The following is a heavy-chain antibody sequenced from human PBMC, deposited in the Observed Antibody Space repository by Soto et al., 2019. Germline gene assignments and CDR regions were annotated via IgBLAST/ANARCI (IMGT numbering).Heavy chain of an antibody. J-gene: IGHJ4*02. Sequence: ASVKVSCKASGYTFTSYDIYWVRQATGQGLEWMGWMNPNTGNSGYAQKFQGRVTMASDTSISTAHMELSSLRSEDTAVYYCARRAETNGWNGFGADKYYFDFWGQGTLVTAPQ. V-gene: IGHV1-8*01. CDR1: GYTFTSYD. CDR2: MNPNTGNS. CDR3: ARRAETNGWNGFGADKYYFDF. D-gene: IGHD1-1*01.